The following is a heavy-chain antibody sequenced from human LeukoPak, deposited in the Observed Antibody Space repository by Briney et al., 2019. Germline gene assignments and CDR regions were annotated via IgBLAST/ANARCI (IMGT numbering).Heavy chain of an antibody. V-gene: IGHV5-51*01. Sequence: SDTRYSPSFQGQVTISADKSISTAYLQWSSLKASDTAMYYCARPPTYYYDSSGYFGVYFDYWGQGTLVTVSS. J-gene: IGHJ4*02. D-gene: IGHD3-22*01. CDR2: SDT. CDR3: ARPPTYYYDSSGYFGVYFDY.